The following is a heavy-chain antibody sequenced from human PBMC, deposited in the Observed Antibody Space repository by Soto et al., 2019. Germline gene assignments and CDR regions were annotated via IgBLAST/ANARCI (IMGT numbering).Heavy chain of an antibody. Sequence: SETLSLTCAVYGGSFSGYYWSWIRQPPGKGLEWIGEINHSGSTNYNPSLKSRVTISVDTSKNQFSLKLSSVTAADTAVYYCARGVGWYSSSSEGNWFDPWGQGTLVTVSS. D-gene: IGHD6-6*01. CDR1: GGSFSGYY. CDR3: ARGVGWYSSSSEGNWFDP. V-gene: IGHV4-34*01. CDR2: INHSGST. J-gene: IGHJ5*02.